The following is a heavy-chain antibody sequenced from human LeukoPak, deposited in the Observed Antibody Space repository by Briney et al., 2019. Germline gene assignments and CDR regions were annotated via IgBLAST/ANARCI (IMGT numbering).Heavy chain of an antibody. CDR1: GLTVSSNY. Sequence: GGSLRLSCAASGLTVSSNYMRWVRQAPGKGLEWVSLIYSDGSTYYADSVKGRFTISRDSSENTLYLQMNSLRTEDTAVYYCARTGRDWLDPVYYFDFWGQGTLVTVSS. J-gene: IGHJ4*02. CDR2: IYSDGST. D-gene: IGHD3/OR15-3a*01. CDR3: ARTGRDWLDPVYYFDF. V-gene: IGHV3-66*02.